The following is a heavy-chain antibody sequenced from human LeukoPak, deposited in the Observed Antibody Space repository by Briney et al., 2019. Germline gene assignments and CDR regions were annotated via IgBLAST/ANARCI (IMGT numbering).Heavy chain of an antibody. CDR1: GGTFSSYA. D-gene: IGHD3-22*01. Sequence: SVKVSCKASGGTFSSYAISWVRQAPGQGLEWMGRIIPILGIANYAQKFQGRVTITADKSTSTAYMELSSLRSEDTAVYYCASSDSSGYYPLDCWGQGTLVTVSS. V-gene: IGHV1-69*04. J-gene: IGHJ4*02. CDR2: IIPILGIA. CDR3: ASSDSSGYYPLDC.